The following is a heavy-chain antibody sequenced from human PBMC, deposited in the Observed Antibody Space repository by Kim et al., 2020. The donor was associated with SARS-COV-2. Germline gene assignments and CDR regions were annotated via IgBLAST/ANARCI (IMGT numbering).Heavy chain of an antibody. Sequence: GGSLRLSCAVPGFTNTNYWMSWVRQAPGKGLEWVAMIKKDGTEPYYVDSVKGRLTISRDNAKDSLYLQMNILRAEDTAMYYCASLDTYHHGSGSHSSAPNPWCWWGQGTQPTVPS. D-gene: IGHD3-10*01. CDR3: ASLDTYHHGSGSHSSAPNPWCW. J-gene: IGHJ4*02. V-gene: IGHV3-7*01. CDR2: IKKDGTEP. CDR1: GFTNTNYW.